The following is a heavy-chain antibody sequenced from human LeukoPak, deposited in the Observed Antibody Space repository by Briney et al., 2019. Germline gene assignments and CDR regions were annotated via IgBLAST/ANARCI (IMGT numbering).Heavy chain of an antibody. CDR2: ISYDGSNK. D-gene: IGHD6-19*01. J-gene: IGHJ6*03. V-gene: IGHV3-30*04. CDR1: GFTFSSYA. Sequence: GGSLRLSCAASGFTFSSYAMHWVRQAPGKGLEWVAVISYDGSNKYYADSVKGRFTISRDNSKNTLYLQMNSLRAEDTAVYYCAKRGYSSGWLNYYYYYMDVWGKGTTVTVSS. CDR3: AKRGYSSGWLNYYYYYMDV.